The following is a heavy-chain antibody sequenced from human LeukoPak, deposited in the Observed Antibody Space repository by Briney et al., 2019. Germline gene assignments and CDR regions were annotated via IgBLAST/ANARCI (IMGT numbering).Heavy chain of an antibody. CDR3: TIEVIVVVTATTTAFDY. V-gene: IGHV3-49*03. CDR1: GFTFGDYA. CDR2: IRSKAYGGTT. D-gene: IGHD2-21*02. Sequence: GGSLRLSCTASGFTFGDYAMSWFRQAPGKGLEWVGFIRSKAYGGTTEYAASVKGRFTISRDDSKSIAYPQMNSLKTEDTAVYYCTIEVIVVVTATTTAFDYWGQGTLVTVSS. J-gene: IGHJ4*02.